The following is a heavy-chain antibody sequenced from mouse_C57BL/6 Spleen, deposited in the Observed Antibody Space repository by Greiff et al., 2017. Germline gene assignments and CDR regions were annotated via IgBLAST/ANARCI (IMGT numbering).Heavy chain of an antibody. CDR2: IRSKSNNYAT. V-gene: IGHV10-1*01. Sequence: EVQLVESGGGLVQPKGSLKLSCAASGFSFNTYAMNWVRQAPGKGFEWVARIRSKSNNYATYYADSVKDRFTISRDDSESMLYLQMNNLETEDTAMYYCVSGRDAMDYWGQGTSVTVSS. CDR3: VSGRDAMDY. J-gene: IGHJ4*01. CDR1: GFSFNTYA.